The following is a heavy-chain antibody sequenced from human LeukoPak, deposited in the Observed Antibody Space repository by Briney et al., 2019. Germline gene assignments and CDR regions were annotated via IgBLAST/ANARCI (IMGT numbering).Heavy chain of an antibody. CDR3: TRESGNFDY. CDR1: GFTFSSYW. D-gene: IGHD3-10*01. V-gene: IGHV3-7*01. CDR2: IKQDGTEK. Sequence: GGSLRLSCAASGFTFSSYWMSWVRQAPGKGLEWVANIKQDGTEKYYVDSVKGRFTISRDNAKSSLYLQMNSLRAEDTAVYYCTRESGNFDYWGQGTLVTVSS. J-gene: IGHJ4*02.